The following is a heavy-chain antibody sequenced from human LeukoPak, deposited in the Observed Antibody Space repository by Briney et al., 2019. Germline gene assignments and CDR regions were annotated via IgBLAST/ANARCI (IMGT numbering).Heavy chain of an antibody. CDR2: ISGGGGST. D-gene: IGHD1-7*01. Sequence: GGSLRLSCAAPGFTFSTYAMSWVRQAPGKGLEWVSAISGGGGSTYYADSVKGRFTISRDNSKNTLYLQMNSLRAEDTAVYYCAKAQGWNYENWFDPWGQGTLVTVSS. J-gene: IGHJ5*02. V-gene: IGHV3-23*01. CDR1: GFTFSTYA. CDR3: AKAQGWNYENWFDP.